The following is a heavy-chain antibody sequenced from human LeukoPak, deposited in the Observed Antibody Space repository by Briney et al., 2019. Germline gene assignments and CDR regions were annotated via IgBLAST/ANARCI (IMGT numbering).Heavy chain of an antibody. CDR3: ARFSGSSNLDY. Sequence: ASVKVSCKASGYTFTGYYMHWVRQAPGQGLEWMGWINPNSGGTKYAQKFQGRVTMTRDTSISTIYMELSSLRSDDTAVYYCARFSGSSNLDYWGQGTLVTVSS. CDR1: GYTFTGYY. D-gene: IGHD1-26*01. J-gene: IGHJ4*02. V-gene: IGHV1-2*02. CDR2: INPNSGGT.